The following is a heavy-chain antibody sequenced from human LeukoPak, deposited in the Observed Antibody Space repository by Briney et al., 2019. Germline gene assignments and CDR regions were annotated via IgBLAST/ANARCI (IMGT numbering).Heavy chain of an antibody. V-gene: IGHV3-53*01. D-gene: IGHD3-10*01. CDR2: IYSGGST. CDR1: GFTVGSNY. Sequence: PGGSLRLSCAASGFTVGSNYMSWVRQAPGKGLEWVSVIYSGGSTYYADSVKGRFTISRDNSKNTLYLQVDSLRAEDTAVYYCARASLSLVRGVIIPSFYYFDYWGQGTLVTVSS. CDR3: ARASLSLVRGVIIPSFYYFDY. J-gene: IGHJ4*02.